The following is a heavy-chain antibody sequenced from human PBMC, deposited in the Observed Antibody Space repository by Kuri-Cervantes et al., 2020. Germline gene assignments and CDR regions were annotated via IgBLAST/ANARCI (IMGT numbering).Heavy chain of an antibody. Sequence: GESLKISCAASEFNFSDYNMNWVRQAPGKGLEWVSSISRRSTYIYYADSVKGRFTISRDNSKNTLYLQLSNVGGEDTAVYFCAKQEVISGSPFVDYWGQGTLVTVSS. CDR3: AKQEVISGSPFVDY. D-gene: IGHD2/OR15-2a*01. CDR2: ISRRSTYI. V-gene: IGHV3-21*01. CDR1: EFNFSDYN. J-gene: IGHJ4*02.